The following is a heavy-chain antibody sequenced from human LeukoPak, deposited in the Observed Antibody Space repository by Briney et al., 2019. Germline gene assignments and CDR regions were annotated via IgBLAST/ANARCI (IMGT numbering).Heavy chain of an antibody. CDR1: GFTFSSYW. J-gene: IGHJ5*02. Sequence: GGSLRLSCAASGFTFSSYWMNWVRQAPGKGLEWVANIKKDGSDKNYLGSVKGRFTISRDDAKNTLYPQMNSLRAEDTAVYYCVRGGESTWSWGQGTLVTVSS. D-gene: IGHD2-15*01. CDR2: IKKDGSDK. V-gene: IGHV3-7*01. CDR3: VRGGESTWS.